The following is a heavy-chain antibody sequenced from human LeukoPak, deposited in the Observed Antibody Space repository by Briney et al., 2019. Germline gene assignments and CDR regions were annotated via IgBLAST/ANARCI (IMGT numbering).Heavy chain of an antibody. CDR2: IYYSGST. J-gene: IGHJ4*02. CDR1: GGSISRYY. Sequence: SETLSLTCTVSGGSISRYYWSWIRQPPGKGLEWIGYIYYSGSTNYNPSLKSRVTISVDTSKNQFSLKLSSVTAADTAVYYCAREWGSGALGYYFDYWGQGTLVTVSS. D-gene: IGHD3-10*01. CDR3: AREWGSGALGYYFDY. V-gene: IGHV4-59*01.